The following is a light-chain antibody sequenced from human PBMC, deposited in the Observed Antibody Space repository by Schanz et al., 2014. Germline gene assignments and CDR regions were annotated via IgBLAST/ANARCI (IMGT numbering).Light chain of an antibody. CDR2: DVT. CDR3: SSYGGSHNYV. CDR1: SSDVGGYNY. Sequence: QSVLTQPRSVSGSPGQSVTISCTGTSSDVGGYNYVSWYQQHPGKAPKLMIYDVTKRPSGVPDRFSGSKSGNTASLTISGLQAEDEADYYCSSYGGSHNYVFGTGTKVTVL. V-gene: IGLV2-11*01. J-gene: IGLJ1*01.